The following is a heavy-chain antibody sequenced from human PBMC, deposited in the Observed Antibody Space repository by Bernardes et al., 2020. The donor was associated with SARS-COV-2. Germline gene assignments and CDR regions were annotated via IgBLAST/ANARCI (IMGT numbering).Heavy chain of an antibody. D-gene: IGHD3-10*01. J-gene: IGHJ6*04. Sequence: SETLSLTCTVSGGSTRSSTHYWGWIRQPPGKGLEWIGNIDYSGKTYYHPSLKSRITVSVDTSMTQFSLKVTSVTAADTAVYYCARFCRGSGTTTAGYYYYNRDVWGKGTTVTVSS. CDR3: ARFCRGSGTTTAGYYYYNRDV. V-gene: IGHV4-39*01. CDR2: IDYSGKT. CDR1: GGSTRSSTHY.